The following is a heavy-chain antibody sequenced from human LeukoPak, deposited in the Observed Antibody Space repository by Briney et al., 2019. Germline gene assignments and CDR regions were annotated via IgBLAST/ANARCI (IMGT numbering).Heavy chain of an antibody. CDR3: ARRSDYSTVFDY. CDR1: GFTFTNYW. D-gene: IGHD4-17*01. CDR2: ITSSGSTI. Sequence: TGGSLRLSCAASGFTFTNYWMHWVRQAPGKGLEWVSYITSSGSTIYYADSVKGRFTISRDNTKNSLYLQINSLRAEDTAVYYCARRSDYSTVFDYWGQGTLVTVSS. J-gene: IGHJ4*02. V-gene: IGHV3-48*04.